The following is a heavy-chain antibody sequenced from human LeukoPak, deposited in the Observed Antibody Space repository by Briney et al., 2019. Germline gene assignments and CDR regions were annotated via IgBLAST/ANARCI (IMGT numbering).Heavy chain of an antibody. D-gene: IGHD4-17*01. Sequence: GGSLTLSCAASGFSFNDYGINWVRRAPGKGLEWLSHTNSNGAVISYADSVKGRFTDSRDTAKSSLYLQMNGLRVEDTAIYFCARDPDGDYDFDYWGQGTLVTDSS. CDR3: ARDPDGDYDFDY. J-gene: IGHJ4*02. V-gene: IGHV3-48*01. CDR2: TNSNGAVI. CDR1: GFSFNDYG.